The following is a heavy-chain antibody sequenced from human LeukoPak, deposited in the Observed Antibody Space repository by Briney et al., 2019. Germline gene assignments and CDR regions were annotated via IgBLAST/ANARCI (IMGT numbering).Heavy chain of an antibody. CDR2: ISGGGGST. CDR3: AKEGDDYSTLSRRYYFDY. V-gene: IGHV3-23*01. D-gene: IGHD4-11*01. J-gene: IGHJ4*02. Sequence: PGGSLRLSCAASGFTFSSYAMSWVRQAPGKGLEWVSAISGGGGSTYYADSVKGRFTISRDNSKNTLYLQMNSLRAEDTAVYYCAKEGDDYSTLSRRYYFDYWGQGTLVTVSS. CDR1: GFTFSSYA.